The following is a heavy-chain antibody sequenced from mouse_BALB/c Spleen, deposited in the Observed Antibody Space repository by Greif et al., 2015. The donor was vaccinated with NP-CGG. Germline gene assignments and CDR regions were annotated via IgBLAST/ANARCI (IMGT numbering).Heavy chain of an antibody. CDR2: INPSTGYT. J-gene: IGHJ1*01. Sequence: VQLQQSGAELAKPGASVKMSCKASGYTFTSYWMHWVKQRPGQGLEWIGYINPSTGYTEYNQKFKDKATLTADKSSSTAYMQLSSLTSEDSAVYYCAKGYGKNWYFDVWGAGTTVTVSS. CDR1: GYTFTSYW. V-gene: IGHV1-7*01. CDR3: AKGYGKNWYFDV. D-gene: IGHD2-10*02.